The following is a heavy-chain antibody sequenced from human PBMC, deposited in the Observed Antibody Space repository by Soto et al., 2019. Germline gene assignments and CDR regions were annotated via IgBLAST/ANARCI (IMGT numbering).Heavy chain of an antibody. CDR2: IKQDGSEK. V-gene: IGHV3-7*01. CDR3: ARLFGETRNLFDY. J-gene: IGHJ4*02. Sequence: EVQLVESGGGLVQPGGSLRLSCAASGFTFSSYWMSWVRQAPGKGLEWVANIKQDGSEKYYVDSVKGRFTISRDNDKNSLYLQMNSLRAEDTAVYYCARLFGETRNLFDYWGQGTLVTVSS. D-gene: IGHD3-10*01. CDR1: GFTFSSYW.